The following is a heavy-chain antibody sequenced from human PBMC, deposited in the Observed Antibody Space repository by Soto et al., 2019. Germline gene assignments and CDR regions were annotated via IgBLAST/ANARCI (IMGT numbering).Heavy chain of an antibody. J-gene: IGHJ6*03. Sequence: GGSLRLSCTASGFTFGDYAMSWFRQAPGKGLEWVGFIRSKAYGGTTEYAASVKGRFTISRDDSKSIAYLQMNSLKTEDTAVYYCTRDFRDPLPHYYYYMDVWGKGTTVTVSS. CDR2: IRSKAYGGTT. CDR1: GFTFGDYA. CDR3: TRDFRDPLPHYYYYMDV. V-gene: IGHV3-49*03.